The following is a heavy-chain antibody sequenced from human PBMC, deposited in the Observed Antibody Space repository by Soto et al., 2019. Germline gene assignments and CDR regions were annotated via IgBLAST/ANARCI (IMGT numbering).Heavy chain of an antibody. V-gene: IGHV1-3*04. Sequence: ASVKVSCKASRYTFTTYAMHWVRQAPGQRLEWMGWINTGNGNTKYSQKFQGRVTITRDTSASTAYMELSSLRSEDTAVYYCTGYYYDAGNYGDYWGQGTQVTVSS. J-gene: IGHJ4*02. CDR1: RYTFTTYA. CDR2: INTGNGNT. D-gene: IGHD3-10*01. CDR3: TGYYYDAGNYGDY.